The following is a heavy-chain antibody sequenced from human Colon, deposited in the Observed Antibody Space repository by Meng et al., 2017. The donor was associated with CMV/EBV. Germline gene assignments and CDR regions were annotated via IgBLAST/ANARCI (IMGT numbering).Heavy chain of an antibody. CDR2: ITGSASYT. V-gene: IGHV3-23*01. CDR1: GFSFKDYA. CDR3: AKGPAYSGFWGGYDN. Sequence: GEALKISWAVSGFSFKDYAMVWVRQAPGKGLEWVSGITGSASYTYYADAVKGRFTVSRDNSNNTLHLQMHSLRAEDTAVYYCAKGPAYSGFWGGYDNWGQGTLVTVSS. J-gene: IGHJ4*02. D-gene: IGHD3-3*01.